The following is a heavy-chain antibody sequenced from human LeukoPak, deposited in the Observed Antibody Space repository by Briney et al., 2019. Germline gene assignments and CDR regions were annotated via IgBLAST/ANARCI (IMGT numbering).Heavy chain of an antibody. Sequence: ASVKVSCKASGYTFTSYDINWVRQATRQGREWMGWMKPGSGNTGYAQRLQGIVTMTTETSINTAYLELSSLTSEDTAVYYCAAHTYYYSSGSFAYWGQGTLVTVSS. J-gene: IGHJ4*02. CDR2: MKPGSGNT. CDR3: AAHTYYYSSGSFAY. V-gene: IGHV1-8*01. CDR1: GYTFTSYD. D-gene: IGHD3-10*01.